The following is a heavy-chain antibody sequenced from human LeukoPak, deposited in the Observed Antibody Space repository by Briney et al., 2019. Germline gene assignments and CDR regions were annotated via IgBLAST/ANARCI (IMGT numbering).Heavy chain of an antibody. CDR2: IYYSGST. J-gene: IGHJ3*02. D-gene: IGHD3-9*01. V-gene: IGHV4-59*01. CDR1: GGSISSYY. CDR3: HTKYYDILTGNDAFDI. Sequence: PSETLSLTCTVSGGSISSYYWSWIRQPPGKGLEWIGYIYYSGSTNYNPSLKSRVTISVDTSKNQFSLKLSSVTAADTAVYYCHTKYYDILTGNDAFDIWGQGTMVTVSS.